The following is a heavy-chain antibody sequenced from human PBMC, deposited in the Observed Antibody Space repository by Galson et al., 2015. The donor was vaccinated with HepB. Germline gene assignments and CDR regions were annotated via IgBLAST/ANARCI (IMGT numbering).Heavy chain of an antibody. D-gene: IGHD3-10*01. V-gene: IGHV3-30*18. CDR2: ISYDGSNK. CDR3: AKDSRGSVDY. CDR1: GFTFSSYG. J-gene: IGHJ4*02. Sequence: LRLSCAASGFTFSSYGMHWVRQAPGKGLEWVAVISYDGSNKYYADSVKGRFTISRDNSKNTLYLQMNSLRAEDTAVYYCAKDSRGSVDYWGQGTLVTVSS.